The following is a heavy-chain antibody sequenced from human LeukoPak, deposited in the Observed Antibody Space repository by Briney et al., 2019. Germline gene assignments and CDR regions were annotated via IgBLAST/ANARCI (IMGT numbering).Heavy chain of an antibody. CDR3: ARRTTTVTTRAFDI. CDR1: NGSFKTFY. CDR2: ISHSGST. J-gene: IGHJ3*02. D-gene: IGHD4-17*01. Sequence: SETLSLTCAVYNGSFKTFYWTWIRQSPGKGLEWIGEISHSGSTNSNPSLKSRLTISVDTSKNQFSLKLSSVTAADTAVYYCARRTTTVTTRAFDIWGQGTMVTVSS. V-gene: IGHV4-34*01.